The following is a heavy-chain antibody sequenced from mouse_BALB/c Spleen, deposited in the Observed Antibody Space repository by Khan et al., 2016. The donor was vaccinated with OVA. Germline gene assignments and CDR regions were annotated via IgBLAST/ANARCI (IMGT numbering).Heavy chain of an antibody. CDR3: ANDGSSSAWFAY. CDR2: INPRTGYS. J-gene: IGHJ3*01. D-gene: IGHD1-1*01. Sequence: VQLQQSGAELAKPGASVKMSCKASGYTFTSYWMHWVKQRPGQGLEWIGYINPRTGYSEYNQKFKDKATLTADKSSSTAYMQLSSLTSDDSAVYYCANDGSSSAWFAYWGQGTLVTVSA. CDR1: GYTFTSYW. V-gene: IGHV1-7*01.